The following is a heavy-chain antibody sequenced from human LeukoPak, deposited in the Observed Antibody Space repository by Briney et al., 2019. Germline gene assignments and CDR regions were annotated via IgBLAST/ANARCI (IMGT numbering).Heavy chain of an antibody. D-gene: IGHD3-10*01. Sequence: GGSLRLSCQASGLPFSTYAITWVGQAPGKGLKWSGFFRRQGEGGTTEYAASVQGRFIISRDYSKDIAYLQMNSLKTEDTAVYYCARSTTGSYPPHAFDIWGQGTLVTVSS. V-gene: IGHV3-49*04. CDR2: FRRQGEGGTT. CDR1: GLPFSTYA. CDR3: ARSTTGSYPPHAFDI. J-gene: IGHJ3*02.